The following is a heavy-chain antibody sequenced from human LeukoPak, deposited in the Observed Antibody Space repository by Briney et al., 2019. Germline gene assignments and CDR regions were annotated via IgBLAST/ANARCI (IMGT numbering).Heavy chain of an antibody. Sequence: GASVKVSCKASGYTFTSYGISWVRQAPGQGLEWMGWISAYSGNTNYAQKLQGRVTMTTDTSTSTAYMELRSLRSDDTAVYYCARGPGVRGVIIYYYYMDVWGKGTTVTVSS. CDR2: ISAYSGNT. V-gene: IGHV1-18*01. D-gene: IGHD3-10*01. J-gene: IGHJ6*03. CDR1: GYTFTSYG. CDR3: ARGPGVRGVIIYYYYMDV.